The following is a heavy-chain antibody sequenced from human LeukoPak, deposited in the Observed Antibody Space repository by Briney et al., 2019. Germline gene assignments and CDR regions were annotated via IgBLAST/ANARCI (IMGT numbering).Heavy chain of an antibody. CDR3: ARLNCGGDCYSGRFDP. Sequence: SETLSLTCTVSGGSISSYYWSWIRQPPGKGLEWIGYISYSGSTNYNPSLKSRVTISVDTSKNQFSLKLSSVTAADTAVYYCARLNCGGDCYSGRFDPWGQGTLVTVSS. D-gene: IGHD2-21*02. CDR1: GGSISSYY. V-gene: IGHV4-59*08. CDR2: ISYSGST. J-gene: IGHJ5*02.